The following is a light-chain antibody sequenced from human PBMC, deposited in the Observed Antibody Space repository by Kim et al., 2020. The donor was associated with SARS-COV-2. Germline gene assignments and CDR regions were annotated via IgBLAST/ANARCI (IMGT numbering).Light chain of an antibody. V-gene: IGKV1-39*01. CDR3: QQSYITPPNT. CDR2: TAS. Sequence: DIQMTQSPSSLSASVGDRVTITCRASQSITTYLNWYQQKPGKAPKLLIYTASSLQSGVPSRFSGSGSGTDFTLTISNLQPEDFATYYCQQSYITPPNTCGQGTKLEIK. J-gene: IGKJ2*01. CDR1: QSITTY.